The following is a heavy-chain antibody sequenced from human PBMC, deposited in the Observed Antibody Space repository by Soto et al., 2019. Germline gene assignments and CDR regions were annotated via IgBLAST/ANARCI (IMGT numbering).Heavy chain of an antibody. V-gene: IGHV4-34*01. CDR3: ARVLLGSSVWFDP. D-gene: IGHD6-6*01. CDR1: GGSFSGYY. CDR2: INHSGST. J-gene: IGHJ5*02. Sequence: SDTLSLTCAVYGGSFSGYYWSWIRQPPGKGLEWIGEINHSGSTNYNPSLKSRVTISVDTSKNQFSLKLSSVTAADTAVYYCARVLLGSSVWFDPWGQGTLVNVSS.